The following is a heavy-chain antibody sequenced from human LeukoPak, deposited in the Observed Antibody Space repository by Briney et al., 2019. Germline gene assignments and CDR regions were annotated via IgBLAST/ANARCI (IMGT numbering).Heavy chain of an antibody. Sequence: ASVKVPCKASGYTFTSYGISWVRQAPGQGLEWMGWISAYNGNTNYAQKLQGRVTMTTDTSTSTAYMELRSLRSDDTAVYYCAREPKPTYDSSGYTIWGQGTMVTVSS. J-gene: IGHJ3*02. CDR1: GYTFTSYG. V-gene: IGHV1-18*01. CDR3: AREPKPTYDSSGYTI. CDR2: ISAYNGNT. D-gene: IGHD3-22*01.